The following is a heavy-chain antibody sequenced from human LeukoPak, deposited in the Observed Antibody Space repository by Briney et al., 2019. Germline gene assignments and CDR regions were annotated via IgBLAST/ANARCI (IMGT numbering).Heavy chain of an antibody. CDR1: SGSIRNYY. Sequence: SETLSLTCIVSSGSIRNYYWSWVRQPPEKGLEWIGNAHISGGTNYNPSLKSRLTLSVDTSKNEFSLKLRSLTVADTAVYYCARSYDTSGYFHAFDIWGQGTMVTVSS. V-gene: IGHV4-4*09. CDR3: ARSYDTSGYFHAFDI. D-gene: IGHD3-22*01. CDR2: AHISGGT. J-gene: IGHJ3*02.